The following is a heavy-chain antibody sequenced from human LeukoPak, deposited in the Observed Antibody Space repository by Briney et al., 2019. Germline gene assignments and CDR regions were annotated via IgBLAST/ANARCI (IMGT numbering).Heavy chain of an antibody. D-gene: IGHD3-3*01. CDR2: IYHSGST. CDR3: ARGDFWSGNYPPFDY. CDR1: GDSISSGYY. V-gene: IGHV4-38-2*01. J-gene: IGHJ4*02. Sequence: KPSETLSLTCAVSGDSISSGYYWGWIRQPPGKGLEWIGSIYHSGSTYYNPSLKSRVTISVDTSKNQFSLKLSSVTAADTAVYYCARGDFWSGNYPPFDYWGQGTLVTVSS.